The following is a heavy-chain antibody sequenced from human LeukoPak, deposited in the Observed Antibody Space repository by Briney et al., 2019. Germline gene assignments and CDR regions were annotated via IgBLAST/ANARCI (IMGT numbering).Heavy chain of an antibody. Sequence: GGSLRLSCAASGFTFSSYEMNWVRQAPGKGLEWVSYISGSGSTIYYADSVKGRFTISRDNAKNSLYLQMNSLRAEDTAVYFCARGSDWRWLQGTHFDYWGQGTLVTVSS. V-gene: IGHV3-48*03. CDR1: GFTFSSYE. CDR2: ISGSGSTI. J-gene: IGHJ4*02. D-gene: IGHD5-24*01. CDR3: ARGSDWRWLQGTHFDY.